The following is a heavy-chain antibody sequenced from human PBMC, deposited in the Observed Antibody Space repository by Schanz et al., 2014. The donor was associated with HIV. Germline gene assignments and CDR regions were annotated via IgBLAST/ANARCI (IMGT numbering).Heavy chain of an antibody. V-gene: IGHV3-30*18. CDR2: ISYDGRNK. CDR3: AKDRNQYDSRYIGKGNYYYYYGMDV. D-gene: IGHD3-22*01. Sequence: QVQLVESGGGVVRPGRSLRLSCAASGFSFSNYGMHWVRQAPGKGLEWIGVISYDGRNKYFADSVKGRFTISRDNSKNTVYLQAKSLRPEDTAVYYCAKDRNQYDSRYIGKGNYYYYYGMDVWGQGTTVTVSS. CDR1: GFSFSNYG. J-gene: IGHJ6*02.